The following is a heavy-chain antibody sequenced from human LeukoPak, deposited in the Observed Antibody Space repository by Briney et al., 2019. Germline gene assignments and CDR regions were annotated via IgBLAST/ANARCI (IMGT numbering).Heavy chain of an antibody. V-gene: IGHV3-21*01. CDR1: GFTFSSYS. D-gene: IGHD2-2*01. CDR2: ISSSSSYI. Sequence: GGSLRLSCAASGFTFSSYSMNWGRQAPGKGLEWVSSISSSSSYIYYADSVKGRFTISRDNAKNSLYLQMNSLRAEDTAVYYCARDDSGMILPAAMIGGFDYWGQGTLVTVSS. J-gene: IGHJ4*02. CDR3: ARDDSGMILPAAMIGGFDY.